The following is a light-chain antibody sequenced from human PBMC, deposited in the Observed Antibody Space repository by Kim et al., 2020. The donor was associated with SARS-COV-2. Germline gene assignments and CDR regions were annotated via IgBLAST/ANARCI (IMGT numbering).Light chain of an antibody. Sequence: PGQTASITCSGDKLGDKYACWYQQKPGQSPVLVIYQDFKRPSGIPERFAGSSSGNTASLTITGAQAEDEADYYCNSRDSSGTHVLFGGGTQLTVL. CDR1: KLGDKY. J-gene: IGLJ3*02. CDR3: NSRDSSGTHVL. V-gene: IGLV3-1*01. CDR2: QDF.